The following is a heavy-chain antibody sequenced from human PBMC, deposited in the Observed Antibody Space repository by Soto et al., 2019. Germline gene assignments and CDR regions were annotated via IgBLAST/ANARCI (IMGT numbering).Heavy chain of an antibody. D-gene: IGHD3-16*01. CDR3: ARDKGLLFACNFDS. J-gene: IGHJ4*02. CDR2: VSYDGRKK. CDR1: GFIFTSYI. Sequence: QVQLVESGGGVVQPRRSLRLSCAASGFIFTSYIVHWVRQAPGKGLEWVASVSYDGRKKHYADSVKGRFSISRDNSKNTVYLQMNSLRTEDTAVYYCARDKGLLFACNFDSWGQGTLVTVSS. V-gene: IGHV3-30*01.